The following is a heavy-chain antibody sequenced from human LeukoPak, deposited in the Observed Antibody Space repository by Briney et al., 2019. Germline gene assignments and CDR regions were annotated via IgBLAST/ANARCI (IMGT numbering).Heavy chain of an antibody. D-gene: IGHD6-13*01. V-gene: IGHV4-59*01. CDR2: IYYSGST. CDR1: GVSISSYY. CDR3: ARFSVAAAGTGWFDP. Sequence: SETLSLTCTVSGVSISSYYWSWIRQPPGKGLELIGYIYYSGSTNYNPSLKSRVAISVDTSKNQLSLKLSSVTAADTAVYYCARFSVAAAGTGWFDPWGQGTLVTVSA. J-gene: IGHJ5*02.